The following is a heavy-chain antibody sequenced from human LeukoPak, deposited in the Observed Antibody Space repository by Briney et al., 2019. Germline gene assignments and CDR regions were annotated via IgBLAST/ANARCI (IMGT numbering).Heavy chain of an antibody. V-gene: IGHV4-28*01. Sequence: PSDTLSLTCAVSGYSISSNHWWGWIRQPPGKGLEWIGYIFYAGSTYYNPSLKSRVTISVDTSKNQFSLKLSSVTAADTAVYYCARQGYYYDSSFYWGQGTLVTVSS. D-gene: IGHD3-22*01. J-gene: IGHJ4*02. CDR1: GYSISSNHW. CDR3: ARQGYYYDSSFY. CDR2: IFYAGST.